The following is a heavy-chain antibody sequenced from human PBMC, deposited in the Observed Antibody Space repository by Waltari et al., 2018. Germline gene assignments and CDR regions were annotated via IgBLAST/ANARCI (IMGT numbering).Heavy chain of an antibody. CDR2: IYSGGST. D-gene: IGHD3-22*01. CDR1: GFTVSSNY. J-gene: IGHJ6*02. CDR3: AREPYYYDSSGGYYYGMDV. V-gene: IGHV3-66*02. Sequence: EVQLVESGGGLVQPGGSLRLSCAASGFTVSSNYMSWVRQAPGKGLEWVSVIYSGGSTYYADAVKGRFTISRDNSKNTLYLQMNSLRAEDTAVYYCAREPYYYDSSGGYYYGMDVWGQGTTVTVSS.